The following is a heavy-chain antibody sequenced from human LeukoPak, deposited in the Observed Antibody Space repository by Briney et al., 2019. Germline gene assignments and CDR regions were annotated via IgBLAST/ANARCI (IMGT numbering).Heavy chain of an antibody. CDR1: GFTFNTYA. Sequence: GGSLRLSCAASGFTFNTYAMHWVRQAPGKGLEWVAVISYDGSDKYYADSVKGRFTISRDTSKSTLYLQMNSLRAEDTAGYYCARGNDYGSGSPIDYWGQGTLVSVSS. D-gene: IGHD3-10*01. CDR3: ARGNDYGSGSPIDY. V-gene: IGHV3-30*04. J-gene: IGHJ4*02. CDR2: ISYDGSDK.